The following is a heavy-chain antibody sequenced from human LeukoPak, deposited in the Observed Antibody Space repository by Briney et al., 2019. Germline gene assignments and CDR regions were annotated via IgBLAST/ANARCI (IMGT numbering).Heavy chain of an antibody. Sequence: PGGSLRLSCATSGFSFSTQEMTWVRQAPGKGLEWVSYISSNSRTIYYADSVKGRFTISRDNTRNSVFLQLNSLRVEDTGFYYCARGSYTGFDLYFDYWGQGTLGTVSS. CDR3: ARGSYTGFDLYFDY. D-gene: IGHD5-12*01. CDR1: GFSFSTQE. J-gene: IGHJ4*02. V-gene: IGHV3-48*03. CDR2: ISSNSRTI.